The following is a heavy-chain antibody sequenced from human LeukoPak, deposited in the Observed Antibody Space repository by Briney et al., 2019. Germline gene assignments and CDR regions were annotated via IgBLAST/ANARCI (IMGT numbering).Heavy chain of an antibody. Sequence: SETLSLTCTVSGGSISSSSYYWGWIRQPPGKGLEWIGSIYYSGSTYYNPSLRSRVTISVDTSKNQFSLKLSSVTAADTAVYYCARSKGTILEWPEYYFDYWGQGTLVTVSS. CDR2: IYYSGST. CDR3: ARSKGTILEWPEYYFDY. D-gene: IGHD3-3*01. V-gene: IGHV4-39*07. J-gene: IGHJ4*02. CDR1: GGSISSSSYY.